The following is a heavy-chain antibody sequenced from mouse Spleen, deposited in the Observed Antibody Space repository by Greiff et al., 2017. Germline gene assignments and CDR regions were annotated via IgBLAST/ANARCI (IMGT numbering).Heavy chain of an antibody. J-gene: IGHJ3*01. CDR2: ISSGGSYT. Sequence: VQLKESGGGLVKPGGSLKLSCAASGFTFSDYYMYWVRQTPEKRLEWVATISSGGSYTYYPDSVKGRFTISRDNAKNTLYLQMSSLRSEDTAMYYCARLSWGQGTLVTVSA. CDR3: ARLS. CDR1: GFTFSDYY. V-gene: IGHV5-9-3*01.